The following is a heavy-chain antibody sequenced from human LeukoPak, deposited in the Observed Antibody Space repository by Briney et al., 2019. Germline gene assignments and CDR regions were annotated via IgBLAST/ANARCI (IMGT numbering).Heavy chain of an antibody. CDR2: INPSGGST. CDR3: ARGLEWLVRGGWFDP. J-gene: IGHJ5*02. V-gene: IGHV1-46*01. Sequence: GASVKVSCKASGYTFTSYYMHWVRQAPGQGLEWMGIINPSGGSTSYAQKFQGRVTMTRDMSTSTVYMELSSLRSEDTAVYYCARGLEWLVRGGWFDPWGQGTLVTVSS. D-gene: IGHD6-19*01. CDR1: GYTFTSYY.